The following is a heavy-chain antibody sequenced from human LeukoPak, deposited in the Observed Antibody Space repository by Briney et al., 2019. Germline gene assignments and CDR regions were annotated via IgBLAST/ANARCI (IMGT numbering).Heavy chain of an antibody. Sequence: PGGSLRLSCAASGFTFSSTGMNWVRQAPGKGLEWVSYISSATSTIYYADSVKGRFTISRENAKNSLYLQMNSLRAEDTAVYYCARDVTYYGGDWFDPWGQGTLVTVSS. J-gene: IGHJ5*02. D-gene: IGHD4-23*01. CDR2: ISSATSTI. CDR3: ARDVTYYGGDWFDP. V-gene: IGHV3-48*04. CDR1: GFTFSSTG.